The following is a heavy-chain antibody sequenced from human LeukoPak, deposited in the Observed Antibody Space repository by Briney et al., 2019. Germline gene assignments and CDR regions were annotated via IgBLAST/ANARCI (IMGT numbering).Heavy chain of an antibody. CDR3: ARDVSVSGMDV. Sequence: GGSLRLSCAASGFTFTDYWMSWVRQAPGKGLEWVANIKRDGSEKYYVDSVKGRFTISRDNPKKSEYLQMNSLRAEDTAIYYCARDVSVSGMDVWGQGTTVIVSS. J-gene: IGHJ6*02. CDR2: IKRDGSEK. CDR1: GFTFTDYW. V-gene: IGHV3-7*01. D-gene: IGHD5/OR15-5a*01.